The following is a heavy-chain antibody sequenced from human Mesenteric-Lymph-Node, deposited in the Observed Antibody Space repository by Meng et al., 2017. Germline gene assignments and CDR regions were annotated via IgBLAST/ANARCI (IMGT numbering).Heavy chain of an antibody. V-gene: IGHV3-30*04. CDR3: ARGVREEYDFWSSYYYYLDS. CDR1: GFTFSSYA. Sequence: GESLKISCAASGFTFSSYAMHWVRQAPGKGLEWVAVISYDGSNKYYADSVKGRFTISRDNSKNTLYLQMNSLRAEDTAVYYCARGVREEYDFWSSYYYYLDSWGPGTLVTVSS. J-gene: IGHJ4*02. CDR2: ISYDGSNK. D-gene: IGHD3-3*01.